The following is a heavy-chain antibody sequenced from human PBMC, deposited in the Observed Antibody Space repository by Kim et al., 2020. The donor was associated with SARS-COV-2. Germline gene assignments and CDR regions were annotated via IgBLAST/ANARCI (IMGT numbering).Heavy chain of an antibody. CDR3: ARIGIAVAGAILYSFDY. CDR2: ISYDGSNK. V-gene: IGHV3-33*05. D-gene: IGHD6-19*01. CDR1: GFTFSSYG. Sequence: GGSLRLSCAASGFTFSSYGMHWVRQAPGKGLEWVAVISYDGSNKYYADSVKGRFTISRDNSKNTLYLQMNSLRAEDTAVYYCARIGIAVAGAILYSFDY. J-gene: IGHJ4*01.